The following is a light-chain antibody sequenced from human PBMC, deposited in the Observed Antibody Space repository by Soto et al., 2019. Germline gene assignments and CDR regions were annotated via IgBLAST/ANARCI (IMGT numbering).Light chain of an antibody. J-gene: IGLJ1*01. Sequence: QSALTQPPSASGSPGQSVTISCTGTSSDVGAYNYVSWYQQHPGKAPKLMISEVNKRPSGVPDRFSGSKSGNTASLTVSGLQPEDEADYYCSSYVGPNNSNYVFGAGTKLTVL. CDR2: EVN. CDR3: SSYVGPNNSNYV. CDR1: SSDVGAYNY. V-gene: IGLV2-8*01.